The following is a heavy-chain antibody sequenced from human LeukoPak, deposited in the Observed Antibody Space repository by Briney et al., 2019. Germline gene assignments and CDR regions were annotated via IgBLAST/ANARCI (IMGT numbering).Heavy chain of an antibody. V-gene: IGHV3-23*01. CDR1: GFTFSSYA. CDR3: AKELDYFYMDV. CDR2: ISGSGDIT. Sequence: LAGGSLRLSCAASGFTFSSYAMSWVRQAPGKGLEWVSAISGSGDITYYADSVKGRFTISRDNSKKTLYLQMNSLRAEDTAMYYCAKELDYFYMDVWGKGTTVTTSS. J-gene: IGHJ6*03. D-gene: IGHD6-13*01.